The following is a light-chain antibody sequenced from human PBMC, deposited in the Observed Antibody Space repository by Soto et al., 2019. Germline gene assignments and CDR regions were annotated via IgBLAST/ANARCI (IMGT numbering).Light chain of an antibody. Sequence: EILLSQSPGALAVSPGEVATLSCRASQSVRDNLAWYQQKPGQAPRLLIYGASTRVTGIPDRFSGSGSGTEFTFTISRLEPEDFALYYCHQYGGPPRTFGQGTKVDIK. CDR2: GAS. CDR1: QSVRDN. V-gene: IGKV3-20*01. J-gene: IGKJ1*01. CDR3: HQYGGPPRT.